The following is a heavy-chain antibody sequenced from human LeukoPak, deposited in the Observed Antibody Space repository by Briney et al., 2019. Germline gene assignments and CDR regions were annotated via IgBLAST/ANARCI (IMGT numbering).Heavy chain of an antibody. Sequence: PGGSLRLSCTASGFRFGNYAMNWVRQAPGKGLEWVSVIYSGGSTYYADSVKGRFTISRDNSKNTLYLQMNSLRAEDTAVYYCARDSRSGSYFDYWGQGTLVTVSS. CDR1: GFRFGNYA. V-gene: IGHV3-53*01. D-gene: IGHD1-26*01. J-gene: IGHJ4*02. CDR2: IYSGGST. CDR3: ARDSRSGSYFDY.